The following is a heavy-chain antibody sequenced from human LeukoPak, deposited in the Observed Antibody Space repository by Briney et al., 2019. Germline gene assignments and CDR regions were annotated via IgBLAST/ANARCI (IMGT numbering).Heavy chain of an antibody. J-gene: IGHJ5*02. CDR3: AREGDNYGNWFDP. D-gene: IGHD5-18*01. V-gene: IGHV4-59*01. CDR2: IYYSGST. Sequence: SETLSLTCTVSGGSISSYYWSWIRQPPGKGLEWIGYIYYSGSTNYNPSLKSRVTISLDTSKNQFSLKLSSVTAADTAVYYCAREGDNYGNWFDPWGQGTLVTVSS. CDR1: GGSISSYY.